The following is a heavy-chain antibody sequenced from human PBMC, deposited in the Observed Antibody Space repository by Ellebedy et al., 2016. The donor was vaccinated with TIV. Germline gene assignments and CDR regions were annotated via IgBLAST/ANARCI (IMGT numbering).Heavy chain of an antibody. CDR3: ARDHNWAFDH. J-gene: IGHJ4*02. D-gene: IGHD1-20*01. Sequence: GESLKISCEVSGFIFSSYWMSWVRQAPGKGLEWVANIKQDGNEKQYVGSVRGRFTISRDDVKNSIYLQMNSLRAEDTAVYYCARDHNWAFDHWGQGTLVTVSS. CDR2: IKQDGNEK. CDR1: GFIFSSYW. V-gene: IGHV3-7*01.